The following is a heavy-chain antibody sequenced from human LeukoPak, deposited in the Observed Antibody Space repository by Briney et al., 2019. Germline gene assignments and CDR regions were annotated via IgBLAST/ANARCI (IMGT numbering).Heavy chain of an antibody. CDR1: GFTFSNAW. V-gene: IGHV3-15*01. Sequence: GGSLRLSCAASGFTFSNAWLNWVRQAPGKGLEWVGHIKSKTDGGTTDYAAPVKGRFTISRDDSKNTLFLQMNSLKTEDTAVYYCATEGGSGSYYGDDAFDMWGQGTMVTVSS. CDR3: ATEGGSGSYYGDDAFDM. CDR2: IKSKTDGGTT. J-gene: IGHJ3*02. D-gene: IGHD3-10*01.